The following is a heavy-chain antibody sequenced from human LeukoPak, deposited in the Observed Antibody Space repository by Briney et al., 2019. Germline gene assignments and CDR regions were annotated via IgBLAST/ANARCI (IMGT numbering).Heavy chain of an antibody. CDR1: GFTFSTYW. Sequence: GESLRLSCAASGFTFSTYWMHWVRQAPGKGLVWVSHIKSDGSSTNYADSVKGRFTISRDNAKNTLYLQMNSLRAEDTAVYYCARRRNDGSNWFDPWSQGTLVTVSS. CDR2: IKSDGSST. V-gene: IGHV3-74*01. CDR3: ARRRNDGSNWFDP. J-gene: IGHJ5*02. D-gene: IGHD1-1*01.